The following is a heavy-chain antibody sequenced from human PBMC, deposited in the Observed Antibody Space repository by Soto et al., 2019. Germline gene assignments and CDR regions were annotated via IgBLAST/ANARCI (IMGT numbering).Heavy chain of an antibody. CDR3: TTGVTGFYHYYAMDV. D-gene: IGHD2-21*02. V-gene: IGHV3-15*01. CDR1: GFIFRNVR. J-gene: IGHJ6*02. CDR2: IKSKTDGGTT. Sequence: EEQLVEAGGGLVKPGGSLRLSCAASGFIFRNVRMSWVRQAPGKGLEWVGRIKSKTDGGTTDYAAPVKGRFIIARDDSKITPYLQMNSLKSEGTAVYYCTTGVTGFYHYYAMDVWGQGSTVTVSS.